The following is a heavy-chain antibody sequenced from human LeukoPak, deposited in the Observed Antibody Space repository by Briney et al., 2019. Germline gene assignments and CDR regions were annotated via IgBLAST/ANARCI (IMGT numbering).Heavy chain of an antibody. CDR3: ARDRYDSSGYYADFDY. CDR1: GYTFTGYY. CDR2: MNPNSGGT. Sequence: ASVKVSCKASGYTFTGYYMHWVRQAPGQGLEWMGWMNPNSGGTNYAQKFQGRVTMTRDTSISTAYMELSRLRSDDTAVYYCARDRYDSSGYYADFDYWGQGTLVTVSS. V-gene: IGHV1-2*02. J-gene: IGHJ4*02. D-gene: IGHD3-22*01.